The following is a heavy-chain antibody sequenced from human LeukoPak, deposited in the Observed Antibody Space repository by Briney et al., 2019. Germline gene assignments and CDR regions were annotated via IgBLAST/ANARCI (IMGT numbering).Heavy chain of an antibody. J-gene: IGHJ3*02. V-gene: IGHV3-48*04. CDR3: ARGTDYYGSGSYFWEDAFDI. Sequence: GGSLRLSCAASGFTFTTYSMNWVRQAPGKGLEWVSYISSSGSTIYYADSVKGRFTISRDNAKNSLYLQMNSLRAEDTAVYYCARGTDYYGSGSYFWEDAFDIWGQGTMVTVSS. D-gene: IGHD3-10*01. CDR2: ISSSGSTI. CDR1: GFTFTTYS.